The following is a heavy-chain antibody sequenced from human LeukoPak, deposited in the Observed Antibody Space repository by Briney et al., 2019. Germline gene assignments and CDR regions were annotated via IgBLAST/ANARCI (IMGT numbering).Heavy chain of an antibody. V-gene: IGHV4-59*12. D-gene: IGHD6-6*01. J-gene: IGHJ5*02. CDR2: IYYSGST. Sequence: SETLSLTCTVSGGSISSYYWSWIRQPPGKGLEWIGYIYYSGSTSYNPSLKSRVTISLDKSKNQFSLKLSSVTAADTAVYYCARDTIEYSSSFDSSNWFDPWGQGTLVTVSS. CDR1: GGSISSYY. CDR3: ARDTIEYSSSFDSSNWFDP.